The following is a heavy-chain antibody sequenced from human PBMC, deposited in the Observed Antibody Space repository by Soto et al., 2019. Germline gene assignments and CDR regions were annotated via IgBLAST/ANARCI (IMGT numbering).Heavy chain of an antibody. CDR3: ARALMVRGKYGMDV. V-gene: IGHV1-2*02. Sequence: QVQLVQSGAEVKKPGASVKVSCKASGYTFTGYYMHWVRQAPGQGLEWMGWINPNSGGTNYAQKFQGGVTMTRDPSISTAYMELSRLRSDDTAVYYCARALMVRGKYGMDVWGQGTTVTVSS. J-gene: IGHJ6*02. D-gene: IGHD3-10*01. CDR1: GYTFTGYY. CDR2: INPNSGGT.